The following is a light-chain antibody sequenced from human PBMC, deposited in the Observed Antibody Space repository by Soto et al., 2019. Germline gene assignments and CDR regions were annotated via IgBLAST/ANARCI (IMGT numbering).Light chain of an antibody. Sequence: EIVLTQSPATLSLSPGERATLSCRASQSVSSYLAWYQQKPGEAPRLLIYDASNRATGIPARFSGSGSGTAFTPTISSLEPDDFAVYYCQQRSNWPPYTFGQGTKLEIK. CDR1: QSVSSY. CDR3: QQRSNWPPYT. CDR2: DAS. J-gene: IGKJ2*01. V-gene: IGKV3-11*01.